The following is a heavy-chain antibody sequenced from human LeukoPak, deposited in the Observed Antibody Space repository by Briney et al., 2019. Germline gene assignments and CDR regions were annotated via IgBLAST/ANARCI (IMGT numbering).Heavy chain of an antibody. CDR1: GLTFRSYA. CDR3: AKDLHGEVPDYFDC. CDR2: ISGSGGNT. D-gene: IGHD3-3*01. V-gene: IGHV3-23*01. J-gene: IGHJ4*02. Sequence: GGSLRLSCAASGLTFRSYAMGWVRQAPGKGLEWVSGISGSGGNTYYTDSVKGRFTISRDNSKNTLYLQVNSLRAEDTAVYYCAKDLHGEVPDYFDCWGQGSLVTVSS.